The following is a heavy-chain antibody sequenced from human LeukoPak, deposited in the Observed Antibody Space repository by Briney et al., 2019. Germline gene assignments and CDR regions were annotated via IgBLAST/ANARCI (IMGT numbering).Heavy chain of an antibody. J-gene: IGHJ4*02. CDR1: GGSIRSYY. CDR3: ARTGSTVTMLYPFDH. CDR2: IYYSGST. V-gene: IGHV4-59*01. D-gene: IGHD4-17*01. Sequence: SETLSLTCTVSGGSIRSYYWSWIRQPPGKGLEWIGYIYYSGSTNYNPSLKSRVSISVDTSKNQFSLKLSSVTAADTAMYYCARTGSTVTMLYPFDHWGQGTLVTASS.